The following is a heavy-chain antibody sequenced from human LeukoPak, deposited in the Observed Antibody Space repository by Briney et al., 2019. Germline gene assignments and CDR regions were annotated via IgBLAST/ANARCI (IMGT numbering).Heavy chain of an antibody. CDR3: ARGLITMNFDY. V-gene: IGHV4-4*02. J-gene: IGHJ4*02. CDR1: GGAINSSHW. CDR2: IYHRGST. Sequence: SETLSLTCAVSGGAINSSHWWSWVRQPPVKGLEWIGEIYHRGSTNYNPSLKSRVTISVDKSKNQFSLKLTSMTAADTAVYYCARGLITMNFDYWGQGMLVTVSS. D-gene: IGHD3-22*01.